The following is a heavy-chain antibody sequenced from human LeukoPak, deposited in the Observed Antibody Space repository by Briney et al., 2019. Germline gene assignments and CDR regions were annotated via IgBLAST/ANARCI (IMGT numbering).Heavy chain of an antibody. V-gene: IGHV4-31*02. Sequence: LRLSCAASGFTFSSYAMSWVRQHPGKGLEWIGYIYYSGSTYYNPSLKSRVTISVDTSKNQFSLKLSSVTAADTAVYYCARDKNLGIRNWFDPWGQGTLVTVSS. CDR2: IYYSGST. J-gene: IGHJ5*02. CDR1: GFTFSSYA. CDR3: ARDKNLGIRNWFDP. D-gene: IGHD7-27*01.